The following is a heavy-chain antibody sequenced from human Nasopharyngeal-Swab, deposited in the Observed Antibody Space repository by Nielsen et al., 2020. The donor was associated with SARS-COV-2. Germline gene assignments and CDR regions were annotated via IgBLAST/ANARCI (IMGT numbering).Heavy chain of an antibody. V-gene: IGHV3-23*01. J-gene: IGHJ4*02. CDR3: AEDLRGPYFF. D-gene: IGHD2/OR15-2a*01. Sequence: GESLKISCVASGYSFRTYGMSWVRQAPGKGLEWVAAIVGSGDISGSGGNTYYADSVKGRFTISRDNSKNTLSLQMNSLRAEDTAVYYCAEDLRGPYFFWGQGTLVTVSS. CDR2: IVGSGDISGSGGNT. CDR1: GYSFRTYG.